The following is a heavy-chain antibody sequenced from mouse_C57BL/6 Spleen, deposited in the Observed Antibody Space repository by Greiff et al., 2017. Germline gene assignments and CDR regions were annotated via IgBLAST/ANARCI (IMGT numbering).Heavy chain of an antibody. J-gene: IGHJ4*01. CDR2: IDPSDSYT. D-gene: IGHD1-1*01. Sequence: QVQLQQPGAELVMPGASVTLSCKASGYTFTSYWMHWVKQRPGQGLEWIGEIDPSDSYTNYNQKFKGKSTLTVDKSSSTAYMQLSSLTSEDSAVYYCARSNSYYYGSSHYAMDYWGQGTSVTVSS. CDR1: GYTFTSYW. CDR3: ARSNSYYYGSSHYAMDY. V-gene: IGHV1-69*01.